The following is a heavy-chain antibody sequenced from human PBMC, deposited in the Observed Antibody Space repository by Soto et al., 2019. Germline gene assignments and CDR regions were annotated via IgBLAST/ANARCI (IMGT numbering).Heavy chain of an antibody. CDR2: MNPNSGNT. V-gene: IGHV1-8*01. D-gene: IGHD2-2*01. CDR3: ARGLVVPAAIRENWFDP. CDR1: GYPFTSYD. J-gene: IGHJ5*02. Sequence: DSVKVCFKASGYPFTSYDINLVRQATGQGLERMGWMNPNSGNTGYAQKFQGRVTMTRNTSISTAYMELSSLRSEDTAVYYCARGLVVPAAIRENWFDPWGQGTMVTVSS.